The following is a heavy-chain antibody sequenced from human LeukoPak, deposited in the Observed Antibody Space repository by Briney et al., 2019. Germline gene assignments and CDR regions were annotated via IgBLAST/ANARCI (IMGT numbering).Heavy chain of an antibody. J-gene: IGHJ4*02. CDR1: GFTFSNAR. D-gene: IGHD1-26*01. CDR3: TTYVGATAY. V-gene: IGHV3-15*01. CDR2: IKTKTDDSAT. Sequence: GGSLRLSCAASGFTFSNARMNWVRQAPGKGLEWVGRIKTKTDDSATDYSAAVKARFTIQRDDSKTSLYLQMNGLKTEDTAIYYCTTYVGATAYWGQGTLVTVSS.